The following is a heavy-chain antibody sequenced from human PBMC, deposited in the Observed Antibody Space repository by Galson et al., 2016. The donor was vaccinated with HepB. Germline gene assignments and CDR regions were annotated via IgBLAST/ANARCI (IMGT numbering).Heavy chain of an antibody. CDR2: MSYDGSHT. CDR1: GFTFSSYG. J-gene: IGHJ3*02. D-gene: IGHD2-21*02. V-gene: IGHV3-30*18. CDR3: AKESAIPCGGDCAAFDM. Sequence: SLRLSCAASGFTFSSYGMHWVRQAPGKGLEWVAVMSYDGSHTYHAESVKGRFTISRDNSKNTLYLQMNNLRAVDTAVYYCAKESAIPCGGDCAAFDMWGQGTLVSVSS.